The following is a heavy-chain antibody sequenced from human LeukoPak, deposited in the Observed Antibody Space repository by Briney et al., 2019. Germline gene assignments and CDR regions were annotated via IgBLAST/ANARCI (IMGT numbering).Heavy chain of an antibody. CDR3: ARYAGYSSSYRSRPFDY. V-gene: IGHV4-34*01. Sequence: SETLSLTCAVYGGSFSGYYWSWIRQPPGKGLEWIGEINHSGSTNYNPSLKSRVTISVDTSKNQFSLKLSSVTAADTAVYYCARYAGYSSSYRSRPFDYWGQGTLVTVSS. CDR2: INHSGST. D-gene: IGHD6-13*01. J-gene: IGHJ4*02. CDR1: GGSFSGYY.